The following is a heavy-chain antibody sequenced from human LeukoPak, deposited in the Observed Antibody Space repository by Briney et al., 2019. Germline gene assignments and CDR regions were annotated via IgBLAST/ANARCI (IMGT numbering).Heavy chain of an antibody. CDR3: ARGSGVTMIVDSFDY. J-gene: IGHJ4*02. CDR2: VSTSSIYR. CDR1: GFTFSSYS. Sequence: PGGSLRLSCAASGFTFSSYSMNCFLQAPGKGREWVSSVSTSSIYRYYADSVKGRFTISRDNAKNSLFLQMNILRAEDTAVYFCARGSGVTMIVDSFDYWGQGTLVPVSS. D-gene: IGHD3-22*01. V-gene: IGHV3-21*01.